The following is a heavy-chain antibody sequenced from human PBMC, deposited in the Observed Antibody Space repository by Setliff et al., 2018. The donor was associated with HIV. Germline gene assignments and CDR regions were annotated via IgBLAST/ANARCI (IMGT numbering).Heavy chain of an antibody. D-gene: IGHD2-15*01. J-gene: IGHJ1*01. Sequence: SETLSLTCTVSNVSINSYYWSWIRQPPGRALEWVGRIYSSGKTNYNPSLKSRLKMSIDTSKNQFSLMLNSVTAVDTAVYFCARDPYCSGDGCFRYYQHWGRGTLVTVSS. CDR1: NVSINSYY. CDR3: ARDPYCSGDGCFRYYQH. CDR2: IYSSGKT. V-gene: IGHV4-4*07.